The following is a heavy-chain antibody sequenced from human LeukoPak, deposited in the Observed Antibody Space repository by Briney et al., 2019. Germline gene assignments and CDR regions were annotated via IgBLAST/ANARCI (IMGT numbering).Heavy chain of an antibody. CDR3: ARGLHFRVYDSSDFYLH. D-gene: IGHD3-22*01. CDR1: GFTFSSFG. CDR2: ISSSSSTI. Sequence: GGSLRLSCAASGFTFSSFGMHWVRQAPGKGLEWVSYISSSSSTIYYADSVEGRFTISRDNAKNSLYLQMNSLRAEDTAVYYCARGLHFRVYDSSDFYLHWGQGTLVTVSS. J-gene: IGHJ4*02. V-gene: IGHV3-48*01.